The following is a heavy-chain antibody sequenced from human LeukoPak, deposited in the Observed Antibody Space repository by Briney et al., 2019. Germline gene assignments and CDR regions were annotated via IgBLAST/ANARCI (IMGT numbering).Heavy chain of an antibody. CDR1: GFAFSVDA. J-gene: IGHJ5*01. D-gene: IGHD6-19*01. V-gene: IGHV3-23*01. Sequence: GGSLRLSCTASGFAFSVDAMSWLRQPPGKGLEWVSTINANSGTTSYAASVRGRFTISRDNSKNTLYLQLNTLRAADTATYSCAKPISGGLAVTADWFHPWGQGTLVVVSS. CDR3: AKPISGGLAVTADWFHP. CDR2: INANSGTT.